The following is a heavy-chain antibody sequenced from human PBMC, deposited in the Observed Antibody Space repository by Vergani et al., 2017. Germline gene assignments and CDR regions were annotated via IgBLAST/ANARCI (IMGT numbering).Heavy chain of an antibody. CDR2: IYYSGST. J-gene: IGHJ5*02. V-gene: IGHV4-39*01. CDR3: ARHDMGATGP. D-gene: IGHD1-26*01. Sequence: QLQLPESGPGLVKPSETLSLTCTVSGGSLSSSSYYWGWIRQPPGKGLEWIGSIYYSGSTYYNPSLKSRVTISVDTSKNQFSLKLSSVTAADTAVYYCARHDMGATGPWGQGTLVTVSS. CDR1: GGSLSSSSYY.